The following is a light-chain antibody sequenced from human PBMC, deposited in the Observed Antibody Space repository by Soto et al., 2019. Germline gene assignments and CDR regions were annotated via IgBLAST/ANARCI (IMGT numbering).Light chain of an antibody. V-gene: IGKV1-8*01. CDR1: QGISSF. J-gene: IGKJ2*01. Sequence: AIRMTQSPSSISASTGDRVTITCRASQGISSFLAWYQQKPGKAPTLLIYAAATLQEGAPSRFSSSGSGTDFTLTVSRLQSEAFATYCCQQSSIYPYTFGQATKLQF. CDR3: QQSSIYPYT. CDR2: AAA.